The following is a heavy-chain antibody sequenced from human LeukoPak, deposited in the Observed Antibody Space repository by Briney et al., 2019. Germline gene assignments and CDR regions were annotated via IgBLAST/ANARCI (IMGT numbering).Heavy chain of an antibody. Sequence: PSETLSLTCTVSGDSISSYYWSWVRQPPGKGLEWIGYIYYSGSTNYNPSLKSRVTISVDTSKNQFSLKLSSVTAADTAVYYCASGQHEFDYWGQGTLVTVSS. V-gene: IGHV4-59*01. CDR2: IYYSGST. CDR3: ASGQHEFDY. J-gene: IGHJ4*02. CDR1: GDSISSYY. D-gene: IGHD6-13*01.